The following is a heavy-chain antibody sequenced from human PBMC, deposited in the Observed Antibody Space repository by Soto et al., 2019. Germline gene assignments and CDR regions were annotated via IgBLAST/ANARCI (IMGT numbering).Heavy chain of an antibody. V-gene: IGHV4-34*01. CDR3: ARVVTRTRDIVAATYSEDMDV. J-gene: IGHJ6*03. CDR2: INHSGST. CDR1: GGSFSGYY. Sequence: SETLSLTCAVYGGSFSGYYWSWIRQPPGKGLEWIGEINHSGSTNYNPSLKGRVTISVDTSKNQFSLKLSSVTAADTAVYYCARVVTRTRDIVAATYSEDMDVWRKGTTVSVSS. D-gene: IGHD5-12*01.